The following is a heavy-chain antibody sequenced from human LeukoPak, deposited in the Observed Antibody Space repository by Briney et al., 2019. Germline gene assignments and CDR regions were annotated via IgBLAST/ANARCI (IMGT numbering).Heavy chain of an antibody. CDR3: ARGLPTAGNFDY. CDR2: IYTSGST. D-gene: IGHD6-13*01. V-gene: IGHV4-4*07. CDR1: GGSISSYY. Sequence: SETLSLTCTVSGGSISSYYWSLIRQPAGKGLEWIGRIYTSGSTNYNPSLKSRVTMSVDTSKNQFSLKLSSVTAADTAVYYCARGLPTAGNFDYWGQGTLVTVSS. J-gene: IGHJ4*02.